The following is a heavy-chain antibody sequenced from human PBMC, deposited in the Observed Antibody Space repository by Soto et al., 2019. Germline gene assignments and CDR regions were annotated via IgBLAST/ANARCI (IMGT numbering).Heavy chain of an antibody. Sequence: PXGSLRLSCAAFGLTLSTSSMSWVRQAPGRGLEWISYIRRHTSVTAYADSVKGRFTISRDSAKNSLFLQMNGLRAEDTAIYYCTKEPKKSISHDYWGLGTLVTVSS. D-gene: IGHD2-21*01. V-gene: IGHV3-48*01. CDR2: IRRHTSVT. CDR3: TKEPKKSISHDY. J-gene: IGHJ4*02. CDR1: GLTLSTSS.